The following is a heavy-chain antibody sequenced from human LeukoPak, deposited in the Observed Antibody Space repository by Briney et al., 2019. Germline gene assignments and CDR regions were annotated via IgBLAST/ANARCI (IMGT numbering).Heavy chain of an antibody. V-gene: IGHV3-30-3*01. CDR2: TLSDGNIK. J-gene: IGHJ4*02. CDR3: ARDLVPATARHFDY. D-gene: IGHD1-1*01. CDR1: GFTFSSYA. Sequence: GRSLRLSCAASGFTFSSYAMHWVRQAPGKGLEWVAVTLSDGNIKYYADSVKGRFTISRDNSKNTLYLQMNSLRGEDTGVYYCARDLVPATARHFDYWGQGTLVTVSS.